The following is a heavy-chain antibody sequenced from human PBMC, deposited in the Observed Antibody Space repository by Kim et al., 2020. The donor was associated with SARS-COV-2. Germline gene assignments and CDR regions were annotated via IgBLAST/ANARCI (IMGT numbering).Heavy chain of an antibody. Sequence: SVKVSCKASGGTFSSYAISWVRQAPGQGLEWMGGIIPIFGTANYAQKFQGRVTITADESTSTAYMELSSLRSEDTAVYYCASHAPFYSSSWHFRGMDVWGQGTTFTVSS. J-gene: IGHJ6*02. CDR2: IIPIFGTA. V-gene: IGHV1-69*13. CDR3: ASHAPFYSSSWHFRGMDV. CDR1: GGTFSSYA. D-gene: IGHD6-13*01.